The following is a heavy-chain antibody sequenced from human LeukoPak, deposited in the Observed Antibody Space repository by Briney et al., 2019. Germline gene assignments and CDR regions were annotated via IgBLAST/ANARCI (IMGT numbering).Heavy chain of an antibody. CDR3: TRALLTISPFDY. CDR1: GFTFSTYW. D-gene: IGHD3-10*01. J-gene: IGHJ4*02. V-gene: IGHV3-74*01. CDR2: IKSDGSSA. Sequence: GGSLRLSCAASGFTFSTYWMHWVRQAPGKGLVWVSRIKSDGSSADYADSVKGRFTISRDNAKNTLYLQMNSPRAEDTAVYYCTRALLTISPFDYWGQGTLVTVSS.